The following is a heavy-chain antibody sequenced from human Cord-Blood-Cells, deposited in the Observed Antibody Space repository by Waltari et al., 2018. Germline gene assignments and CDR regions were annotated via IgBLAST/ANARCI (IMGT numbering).Heavy chain of an antibody. CDR3: ARVKDGSGSYYNY. Sequence: QVQLQQWGAGLLKPSETLSLTCAVYGGSFSGSYWSWIRQPPGKGLEWIGEINHSGSTNYNPSLKSRVTISVDTSKNQFSLKLSSVTAADTAVYYCARVKDGSGSYYNYWGQGTLVTVSS. J-gene: IGHJ4*02. CDR2: INHSGST. CDR1: GGSFSGSY. D-gene: IGHD3-10*01. V-gene: IGHV4-34*01.